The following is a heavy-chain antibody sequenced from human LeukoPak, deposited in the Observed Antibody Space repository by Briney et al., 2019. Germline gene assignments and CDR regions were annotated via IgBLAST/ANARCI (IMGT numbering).Heavy chain of an antibody. J-gene: IGHJ4*02. CDR2: ISTSSGYI. D-gene: IGHD1-26*01. CDR1: GFTFNGYS. Sequence: PGGSLRLSCTASGFTFNGYSMNWVRQAPGKGLEWVSSISTSSGYIYYADSVKGRFTISRNNPKNSLYLQMNSLRAEDTAVYYCAKLMREVGATGDFDYWGQGTLVTVSS. V-gene: IGHV3-21*01. CDR3: AKLMREVGATGDFDY.